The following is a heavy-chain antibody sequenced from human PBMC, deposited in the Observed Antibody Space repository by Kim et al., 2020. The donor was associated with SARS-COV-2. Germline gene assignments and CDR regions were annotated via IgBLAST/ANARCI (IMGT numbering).Heavy chain of an antibody. D-gene: IGHD3-3*01. J-gene: IGHJ6*02. CDR1: GGSISSYY. Sequence: SETLSLTCTVSGGSISSYYWSWIRQPPGKGLEWIGYIYYSGSTNYNPSLKSRVTISVDTSKNQFSLKLSSVTAADTAVYYCARHYDFWSGYYMTSPGMDVWGQGTTVTVSS. CDR3: ARHYDFWSGYYMTSPGMDV. V-gene: IGHV4-59*08. CDR2: IYYSGST.